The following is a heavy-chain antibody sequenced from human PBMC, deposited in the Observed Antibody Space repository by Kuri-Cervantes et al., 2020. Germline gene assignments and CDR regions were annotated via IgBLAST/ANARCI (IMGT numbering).Heavy chain of an antibody. D-gene: IGHD6-13*01. CDR2: ISSNGNNK. Sequence: GGSLRLSCAASKFTFNAAWMTWVRQAPGKGLEWVAVISSNGNNKDDADSVKGRFTISRDNSKNTLYLQMTSLRAEDTALYYCARGHTGSWYRGGTNYYYYYGMDVWGQGTTVTVAS. V-gene: IGHV3-30-3*01. CDR1: KFTFNAAW. CDR3: ARGHTGSWYRGGTNYYYYYGMDV. J-gene: IGHJ6*01.